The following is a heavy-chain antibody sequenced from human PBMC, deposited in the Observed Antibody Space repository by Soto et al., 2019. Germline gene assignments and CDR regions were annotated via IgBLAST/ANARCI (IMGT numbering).Heavy chain of an antibody. V-gene: IGHV1-69*01. J-gene: IGHJ6*02. CDR2: IIPLVGTT. D-gene: IGHD7-27*01. CDR1: GGTLRSYA. CDR3: ASCSIRKTGAYYYYGMDV. Sequence: QVQLVQSGAEVKKPGSSVKVSCKASGGTLRSYAISWVRQAPGQGLEWMGGIIPLVGTTNYAQQFQGRVTITADESTNTAYMELSSLRSEDTAVYDCASCSIRKTGAYYYYGMDVWGQGTTVTVSS.